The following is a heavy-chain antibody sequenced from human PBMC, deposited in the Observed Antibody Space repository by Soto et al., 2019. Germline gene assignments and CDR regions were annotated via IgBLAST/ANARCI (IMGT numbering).Heavy chain of an antibody. CDR3: ASPNYYGSGSYRKYYYGMDV. D-gene: IGHD3-10*01. CDR2: INHSGST. Sequence: NPSETLSLTCAVYGGSFSGYYWSWIRQPPGKGLEWIGEINHSGSTNYNPSLKSRVTISVDTSKNQFSLKLSSVTAADTAVYYCASPNYYGSGSYRKYYYGMDVWGQGTTVTVSS. V-gene: IGHV4-34*01. CDR1: GGSFSGYY. J-gene: IGHJ6*02.